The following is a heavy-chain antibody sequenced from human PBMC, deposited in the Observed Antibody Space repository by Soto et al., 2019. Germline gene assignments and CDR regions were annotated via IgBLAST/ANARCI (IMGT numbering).Heavy chain of an antibody. CDR2: ISGSGGST. CDR3: AKHLTYYDSSGYYYFDY. Sequence: GGSLRLSCAASGFTFSSYAMSWVRQAPGKGLEWVSAISGSGGSTYYADSVKGRFTISRDNSKNTLYLQMNSLRAEDTAVYYCAKHLTYYDSSGYYYFDYWGQGTLVTVSS. J-gene: IGHJ4*02. V-gene: IGHV3-23*01. CDR1: GFTFSSYA. D-gene: IGHD3-22*01.